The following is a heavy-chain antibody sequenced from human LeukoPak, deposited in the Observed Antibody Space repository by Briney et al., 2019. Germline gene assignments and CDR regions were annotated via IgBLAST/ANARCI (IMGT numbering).Heavy chain of an antibody. Sequence: SQTLSLTCTVSGGSISSGGYYWSWLRQPPGKGLEWIGEINHSGSTNYNPSLKSRVTISVDTSKNQFSLKLSSVTAADTAVYYCARVAPAGRTMVRGVIIDYWGQGTLVTVSS. D-gene: IGHD3-10*01. CDR2: INHSGST. J-gene: IGHJ4*02. CDR1: GGSISSGGYY. CDR3: ARVAPAGRTMVRGVIIDY. V-gene: IGHV4-30-2*01.